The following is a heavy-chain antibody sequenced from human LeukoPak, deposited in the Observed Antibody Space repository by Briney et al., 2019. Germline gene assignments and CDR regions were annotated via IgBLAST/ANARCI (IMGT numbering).Heavy chain of an antibody. CDR1: GFTFSSYW. CDR3: ARDFSPMRADSTGGNVWFDTFDI. V-gene: IGHV3-7*01. D-gene: IGHD3-16*01. J-gene: IGHJ3*02. CDR2: IKQDGSEK. Sequence: GGSLRLSCAASGFTFSSYWMSWVRQAPGKGLGWVANIKQDGSEKYYVDSVKGRFTISRDNAKNSLYLQMNSLRAEDTAVYYCARDFSPMRADSTGGNVWFDTFDIWGQGTMVTVSS.